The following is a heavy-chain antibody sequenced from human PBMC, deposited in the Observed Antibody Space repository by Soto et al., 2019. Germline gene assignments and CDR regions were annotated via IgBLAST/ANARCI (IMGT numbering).Heavy chain of an antibody. CDR1: GFTFSSYA. CDR2: ISYDGSNK. D-gene: IGHD2-21*02. CDR3: ARGDVSLDY. J-gene: IGHJ4*02. V-gene: IGHV3-30-3*01. Sequence: QVQLVESGGGVVQPGRSLRLSCAASGFTFSSYAMHWVRQAPGKGLEWVAVISYDGSNKYYADSVKGRFTISRDNSKNTLYLPMNSLRAEDTAVYYCARGDVSLDYWGQGTLVTVSS.